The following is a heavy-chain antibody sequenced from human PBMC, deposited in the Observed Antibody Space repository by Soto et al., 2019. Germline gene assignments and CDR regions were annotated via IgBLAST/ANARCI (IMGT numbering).Heavy chain of an antibody. J-gene: IGHJ4*02. CDR3: ARYPYLGDHPY. CDR2: ISAYSGKT. CDR1: GYTFTTYG. Sequence: QVQLVQSGGEVKKPGASVKVSCKTSGYTFTTYGISWVRQAPGQGLAWVGWISAYSGKTHYAQKFQGKVTMTTDTSTNTAYLELRSLISDDTAVYYCARYPYLGDHPYWGQGTLVTVSS. V-gene: IGHV1-18*01. D-gene: IGHD3-16*01.